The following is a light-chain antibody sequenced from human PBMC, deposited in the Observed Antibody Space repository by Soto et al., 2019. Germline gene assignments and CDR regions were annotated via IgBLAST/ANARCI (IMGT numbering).Light chain of an antibody. CDR1: QNINSW. V-gene: IGKV1-5*03. CDR2: KAS. Sequence: DSQMTQSPSTLSASVGDRVTITCRASQNINSWLARYQQKPGKAPKLLIYKASNLESGVPSRFSGSGSGTDFTLTISSLQPDDFATYHCQQYESFFPLTFGGGTKVDIK. J-gene: IGKJ4*01. CDR3: QQYESFFPLT.